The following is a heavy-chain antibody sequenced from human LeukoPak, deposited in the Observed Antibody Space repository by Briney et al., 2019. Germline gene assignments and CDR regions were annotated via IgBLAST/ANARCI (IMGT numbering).Heavy chain of an antibody. J-gene: IGHJ6*03. CDR2: ISSSGSTI. D-gene: IGHD5-18*01. V-gene: IGHV3-11*04. Sequence: GGSLRLSCAASGFTFSDYYMSWIRQAPGKGLEWVSYISSSGSTIYYADSVKGRFTISRDNAKNSLYLQMNSLRAEDTAVYYCARDNVDTAMAYYYYYYMDVWGKGTTVTVSS. CDR3: ARDNVDTAMAYYYYYYMDV. CDR1: GFTFSDYY.